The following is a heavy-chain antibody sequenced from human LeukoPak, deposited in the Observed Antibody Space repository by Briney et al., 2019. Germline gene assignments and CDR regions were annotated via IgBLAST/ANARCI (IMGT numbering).Heavy chain of an antibody. Sequence: GGSLSLSCEASGSTFSDYWMHWVRQAPGKGLVWVSRIDSDGSRTSYADPVKGRFTISRDNAKNTVYLQMNSLRAEDTAVYYCARGGSTAAHLWGQGTTVTVSS. CDR1: GSTFSDYW. V-gene: IGHV3-74*01. D-gene: IGHD6-6*01. J-gene: IGHJ6*02. CDR2: IDSDGSRT. CDR3: ARGGSTAAHL.